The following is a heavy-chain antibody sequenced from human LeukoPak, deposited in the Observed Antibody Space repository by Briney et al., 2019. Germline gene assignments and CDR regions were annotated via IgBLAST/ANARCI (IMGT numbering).Heavy chain of an antibody. V-gene: IGHV1-69*02. J-gene: IGHJ4*02. CDR1: GGTCSRYT. Sequence: GASVKVSCKACGGTCSRYTISGVRQAPGKGGEWMGRIIPIRGIANYAQKFQGRVTITADKSTSTPYMERSILRYEDTAVYNCAGRDYWGQGTLVTVSS. CDR2: IIPIRGIA. CDR3: AGRDY.